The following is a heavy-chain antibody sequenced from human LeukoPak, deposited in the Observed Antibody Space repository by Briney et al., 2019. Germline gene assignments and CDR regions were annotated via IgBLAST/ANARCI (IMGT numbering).Heavy chain of an antibody. J-gene: IGHJ6*03. V-gene: IGHV3-23*01. CDR3: AKSTADYYYYYMDV. CDR2: ISVDGGDI. CDR1: RFAFHNYA. Sequence: GGSLRLSCAASRFAFHNYAMTWIRQAPERGLEWVSSISVDGGDIKYTDSAKGRFTISRDNSKGTLYLQMNSLRAEDTAVYYCAKSTADYYYYYMDVWGKGTTVTVSS.